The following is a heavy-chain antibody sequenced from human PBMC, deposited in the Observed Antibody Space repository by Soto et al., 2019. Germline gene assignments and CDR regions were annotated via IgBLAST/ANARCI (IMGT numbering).Heavy chain of an antibody. V-gene: IGHV1-69*12. J-gene: IGHJ5*02. CDR3: ARGHYFTTGWFDP. D-gene: IGHD4-17*01. Sequence: QVQPVQSGAEVKKPGSSVKVSCKASGGTFSCYAISWVRQAPGQGLEWMGGIIPIFGTANYAQKFQGRVTITADESTSTAYMELSSLRSEDTAVYFCARGHYFTTGWFDPWGQGTLVTVSS. CDR1: GGTFSCYA. CDR2: IIPIFGTA.